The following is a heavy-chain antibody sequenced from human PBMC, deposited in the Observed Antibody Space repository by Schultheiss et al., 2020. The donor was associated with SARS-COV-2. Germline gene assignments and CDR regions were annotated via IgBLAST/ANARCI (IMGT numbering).Heavy chain of an antibody. J-gene: IGHJ6*03. CDR1: GYTFTSYD. D-gene: IGHD6-6*01. V-gene: IGHV1-8*03. CDR2: MNPNSGNT. CDR3: ARGRFAARPFHYYYMDV. Sequence: GESLKISCKASGYTFTSYDINWVRQATGQGLEWMGWMNPNSGNTGYAQKFQGRVTITRNTSISTAYMELSSLRSEDTAVYYCARGRFAARPFHYYYMDVWGKGTTVTVSS.